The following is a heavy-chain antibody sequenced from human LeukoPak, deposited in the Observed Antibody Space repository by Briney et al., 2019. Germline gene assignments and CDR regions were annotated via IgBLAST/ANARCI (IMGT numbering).Heavy chain of an antibody. V-gene: IGHV3-13*01. CDR1: GFTFSDYD. CDR3: ARVAKERVGGVYYFDY. Sequence: TGGSLRLSCAASGFTFSDYDMHWVRQATGKGLEWVSAIGTAGDTYYTGSVKGRFTISRKNAENSLYLQMNSLRAGDTAVYYCARVAKERVGGVYYFDYWGQGTLVTVSS. D-gene: IGHD1-1*01. J-gene: IGHJ4*02. CDR2: IGTAGDT.